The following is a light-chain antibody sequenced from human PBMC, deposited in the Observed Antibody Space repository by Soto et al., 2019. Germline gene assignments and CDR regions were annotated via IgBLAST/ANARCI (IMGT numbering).Light chain of an antibody. J-gene: IGKJ5*01. CDR3: QQRSNWPRWA. CDR2: DAS. CDR1: QSVSSY. V-gene: IGKV3-11*01. Sequence: EIVLTQSPATLSLSPGERATLSCRASQSVSSYLAWYQQKPGQAPRLLIYDASNRATGIPARFSGRGSGTDFTLPISRLEPEDFAGYYCQQRSNWPRWAFSQRTRQEIK.